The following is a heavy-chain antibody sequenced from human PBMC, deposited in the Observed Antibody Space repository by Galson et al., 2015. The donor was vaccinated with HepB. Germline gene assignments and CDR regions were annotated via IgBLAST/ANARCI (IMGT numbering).Heavy chain of an antibody. J-gene: IGHJ4*02. CDR2: ISPSDGST. CDR1: GYTFTNYY. CDR3: ATYDTSVYDYDY. D-gene: IGHD3-22*01. Sequence: SVKVSCKASGYTFTNYYFHWVRQAPGQGLEWMGIISPSDGSTTYAQRFQGRVTMTRDTSTSIVYMELSSLRSEDTAVFYCATYDTSVYDYDYWGQGALVTVSS. V-gene: IGHV1-46*01.